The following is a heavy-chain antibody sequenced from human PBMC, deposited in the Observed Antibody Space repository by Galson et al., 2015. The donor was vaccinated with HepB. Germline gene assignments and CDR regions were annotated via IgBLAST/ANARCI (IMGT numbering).Heavy chain of an antibody. V-gene: IGHV1-69*10. CDR3: ASRAYHYEFNY. CDR2: FIPVVAKP. CDR1: GCTFSNYG. J-gene: IGHJ4*02. D-gene: IGHD3-22*01. Sequence: SVKVSCKASGCTFSNYGFSWVRQAPGQGLQWMGGFIPVVAKPYYSQKFQGRVTITADKSTGTVYMELNSLRSVDTAVYYCASRAYHYEFNYWGQGILVTVSS.